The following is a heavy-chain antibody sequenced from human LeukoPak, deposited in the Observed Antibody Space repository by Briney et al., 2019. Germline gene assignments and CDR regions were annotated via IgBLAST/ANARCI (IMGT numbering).Heavy chain of an antibody. CDR1: GYTFTSYA. Sequence: ASVKVSCKASGYTFTSYAMHWVRQAPGQRLEWMGWINAGNGNTKYSQKFKGRVTITRDTSASTAYMELSSLRSEDTAVYYCARGGSTIFGVVIIRDYYGMDVWGQGTTVTVSS. CDR2: INAGNGNT. D-gene: IGHD3-3*01. J-gene: IGHJ6*02. CDR3: ARGGSTIFGVVIIRDYYGMDV. V-gene: IGHV1-3*01.